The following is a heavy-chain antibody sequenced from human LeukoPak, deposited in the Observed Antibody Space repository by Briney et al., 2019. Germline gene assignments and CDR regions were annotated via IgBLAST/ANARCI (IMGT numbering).Heavy chain of an antibody. J-gene: IGHJ3*02. CDR2: IYTSGST. V-gene: IGHV4-61*02. CDR1: GGSISSGSYY. CDR3: ASYCSSTSCPQKLDAFDI. D-gene: IGHD2-2*01. Sequence: SETLSLTCTVSGGSISSGSYYWSWIRQPAGKGLEWIGRIYTSGSTNYNPSLKSRVTISVDTSKNQFSLKLSSVTAADTAVYYCASYCSSTSCPQKLDAFDIWGQGTMVTVSS.